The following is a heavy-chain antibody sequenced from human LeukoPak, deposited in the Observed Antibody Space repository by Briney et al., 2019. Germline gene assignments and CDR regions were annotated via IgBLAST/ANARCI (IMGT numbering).Heavy chain of an antibody. V-gene: IGHV1-69*04. D-gene: IGHD6-19*01. CDR1: GGTFSSYA. CDR2: IIPILGIA. Sequence: SVKVSCKASGGTFSSYAISWVRQAPGQGLEWMGRIIPILGIANYAQKFQGRVTITADKSTSTAYMELSSLRSEDTAVYYCARGGSGWYGGWFDPWGQGTLVTVSS. CDR3: ARGGSGWYGGWFDP. J-gene: IGHJ5*02.